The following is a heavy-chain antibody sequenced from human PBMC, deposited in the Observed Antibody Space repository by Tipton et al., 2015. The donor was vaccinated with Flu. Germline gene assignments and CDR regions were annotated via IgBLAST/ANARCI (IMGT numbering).Heavy chain of an antibody. CDR1: GDSIASPYF. D-gene: IGHD3-16*01. CDR2: VRQAGSP. CDR3: ARARAPYYYYAMDL. J-gene: IGHJ6*02. V-gene: IGHV4-38-2*02. Sequence: TLSLTCSVSGDSIASPYFWGWIRQPPGKGLEWIGNVRQAGSPYYNPSLRSRLTISVDSSKNQFSLKLTSVTAADTAVYYCARARAPYYYYAMDLWGQGTAVTVSS.